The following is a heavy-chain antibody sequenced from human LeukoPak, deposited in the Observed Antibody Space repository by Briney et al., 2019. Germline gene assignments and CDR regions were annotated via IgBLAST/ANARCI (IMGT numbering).Heavy chain of an antibody. CDR2: ISGGVGST. V-gene: IGHV3-23*01. J-gene: IGHJ6*02. CDR1: GFTFRMYA. CDR3: ARASTTTVYGMDV. D-gene: IGHD4-17*01. Sequence: PGGSLRLSCAASGFTFRMYAMTWVRQAPGKGLEWVSAISGGVGSTYYADSVKGRFTISRDNSKNTVYLQVNSLRDEDTGVYYCARASTTTVYGMDVWGQGTTVTVSS.